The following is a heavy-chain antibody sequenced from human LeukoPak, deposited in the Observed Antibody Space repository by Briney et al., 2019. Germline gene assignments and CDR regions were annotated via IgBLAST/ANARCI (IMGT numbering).Heavy chain of an antibody. Sequence: GGSLRLTCAASGSTVSSKHMTWVRQAPGKGLEWVSVVYSGGTTYYADSVKGRFTISKDNSNNMLYLQMNSLRAEDTAVYYCTSRVVVPAAISDYWGQGTLVTVSS. CDR1: GSTVSSKH. D-gene: IGHD2-2*01. CDR3: TSRVVVPAAISDY. CDR2: VYSGGTT. J-gene: IGHJ4*02. V-gene: IGHV3-53*01.